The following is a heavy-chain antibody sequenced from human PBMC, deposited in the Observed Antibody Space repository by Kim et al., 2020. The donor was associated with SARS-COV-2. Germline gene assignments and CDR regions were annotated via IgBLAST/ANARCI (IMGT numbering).Heavy chain of an antibody. CDR2: IRSKFNGYAT. V-gene: IGHV3-73*01. Sequence: GGSLRLSCVASGFTVSGSAIHWVRQASGKGLEWVGRIRSKFNGYATAFAALVKGRFTISRDDSKNTAYLQMDSLKTEDTAVYYCARHTDYGDYDGYWGQG. CDR3: ARHTDYGDYDGY. D-gene: IGHD4-17*01. CDR1: GFTVSGSA. J-gene: IGHJ4*02.